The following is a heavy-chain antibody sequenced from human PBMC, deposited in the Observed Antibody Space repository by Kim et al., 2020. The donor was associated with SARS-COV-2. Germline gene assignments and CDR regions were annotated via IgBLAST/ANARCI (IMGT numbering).Heavy chain of an antibody. CDR3: ARGTIFGVGPFDY. D-gene: IGHD3-3*01. Sequence: GGSLRLSCAASGFTFSSYAMHWVRQAPGKGLEWVAVISYDGSNKYYADSVKGRFTISRDNSKNTLYLQMNSLRAEDTAVYYCARGTIFGVGPFDYWGQGTLVTVSS. V-gene: IGHV3-30-3*01. CDR2: ISYDGSNK. J-gene: IGHJ4*02. CDR1: GFTFSSYA.